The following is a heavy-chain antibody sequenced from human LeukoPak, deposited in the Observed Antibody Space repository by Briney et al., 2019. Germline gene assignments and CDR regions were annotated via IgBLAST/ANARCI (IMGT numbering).Heavy chain of an antibody. CDR3: AIPRITMIVVHYYYGMDV. CDR2: IIPIFGTA. J-gene: IGHJ6*02. CDR1: GYTFTNCA. V-gene: IGHV1-69*13. D-gene: IGHD3-22*01. Sequence: AASVKVSCKGSGYTFTNCAVHWVRQAPGQGLEWMGGIIPIFGTANYAQKFQGRVTITADESTSTAYMELSSLRSEDTAVYYCAIPRITMIVVHYYYGMDVWGQGTTVTVSS.